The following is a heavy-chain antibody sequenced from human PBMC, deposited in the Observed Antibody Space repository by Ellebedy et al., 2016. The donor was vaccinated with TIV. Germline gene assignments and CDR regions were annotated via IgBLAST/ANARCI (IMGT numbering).Heavy chain of an antibody. J-gene: IGHJ4*02. V-gene: IGHV1-3*01. D-gene: IGHD3-16*01. CDR3: ARSGDAWGIDF. Sequence: AASVKVSCKASGYAFTHYGLHGVRQAPGQGLEWMAWINGGDGYPKYSWKFQGRVSFTRDTSATTAYMELSSLTSEDTAVYYCARSGDAWGIDFWGQGTLVTVSS. CDR2: INGGDGYP. CDR1: GYAFTHYG.